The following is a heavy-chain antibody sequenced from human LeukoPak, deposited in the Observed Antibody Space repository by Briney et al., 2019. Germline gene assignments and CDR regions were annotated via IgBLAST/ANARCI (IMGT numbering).Heavy chain of an antibody. D-gene: IGHD2-15*01. Sequence: GGSLRLSCAASGFPFSIYWMHWVRQVPGKGLVWVSRIISHGSTTTYADSVKGRFTISRDNAKNTLYLQMNSLRAEDTAVYYCASRDQSCSGDTCYPIDYWGQGTLVTVSS. CDR3: ASRDQSCSGDTCYPIDY. V-gene: IGHV3-74*01. J-gene: IGHJ4*02. CDR1: GFPFSIYW. CDR2: IISHGSTT.